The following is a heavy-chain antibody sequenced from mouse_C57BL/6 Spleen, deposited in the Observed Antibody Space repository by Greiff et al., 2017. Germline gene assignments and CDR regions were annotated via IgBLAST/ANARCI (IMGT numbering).Heavy chain of an antibody. CDR2: IDPSDSYT. J-gene: IGHJ4*01. CDR1: GYTFTSYW. Sequence: VQLQQPGAELVMPGASVKLSCKASGYTFTSYWMHWVKQRPGQGREWIGEIDPSDSYTNYNQKFKGKSTLTVDKSSSTAYMQLSSLTSEDSAVYYCARSGYYGSSYSYAMDYWGQGTSVTVSS. CDR3: ARSGYYGSSYSYAMDY. D-gene: IGHD1-1*01. V-gene: IGHV1-69*01.